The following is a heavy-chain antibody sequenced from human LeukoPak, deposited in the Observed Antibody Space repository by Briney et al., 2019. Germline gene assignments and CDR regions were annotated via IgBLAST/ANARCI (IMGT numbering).Heavy chain of an antibody. Sequence: PGGSLRLSCAASGFTFSSYAMSWVRQAPGKGLEWVSAISGSGGSTYYADSVKGRFTISRDSSKNTLYLQMNSLRAEDTAVYYCAKLDGSGWGYFDYWGQGTLVTVSS. CDR3: AKLDGSGWGYFDY. J-gene: IGHJ4*02. V-gene: IGHV3-23*01. CDR1: GFTFSSYA. CDR2: ISGSGGST. D-gene: IGHD6-19*01.